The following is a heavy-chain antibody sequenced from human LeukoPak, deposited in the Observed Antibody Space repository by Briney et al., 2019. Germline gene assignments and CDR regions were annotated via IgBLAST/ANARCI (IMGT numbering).Heavy chain of an antibody. V-gene: IGHV3-74*01. CDR1: GFTFSSYW. D-gene: IGHD2-2*01. CDR2: INSDGNNT. Sequence: GGSLRLSCAASGFTFSSYWMHWVRQAPGKGLVWISRINSDGNNTNYADFVKGRFTISRDNAKNTLYLQMNSLRAEDTAVYYCARAEDCSSTSCPRAFDIWGQGTMVTVSS. CDR3: ARAEDCSSTSCPRAFDI. J-gene: IGHJ3*02.